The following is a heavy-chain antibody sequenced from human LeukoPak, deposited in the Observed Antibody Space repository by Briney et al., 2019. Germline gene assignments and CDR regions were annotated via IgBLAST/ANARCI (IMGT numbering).Heavy chain of an antibody. CDR3: ATWAFYHSLDV. Sequence: GGSLRLSCEASGFTFDAYAMHWVRQAPGKGLEWVSLINKDGSATYYAGSVKGRFTISRDNSKNSLYLQMNSLRSEDTALYYCATWAFYHSLDVWGQGTTVTVSS. D-gene: IGHD1-26*01. CDR1: GFTFDAYA. CDR2: INKDGSAT. J-gene: IGHJ6*02. V-gene: IGHV3-43*02.